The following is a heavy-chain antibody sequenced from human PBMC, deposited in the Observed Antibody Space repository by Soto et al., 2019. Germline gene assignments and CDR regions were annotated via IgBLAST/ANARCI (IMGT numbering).Heavy chain of an antibody. V-gene: IGHV1-69*06. CDR2: IIPMYGTV. D-gene: IGHD2-15*01. CDR1: GGTFSTYV. Sequence: SVKVSCKASGGTFSTYVISWVRQAPGQGPEWMGAIIPMYGTVNYAQKFQDRVTIIADTSTGTAYMELSSLRSEDTAVYYCARDLGGCSGGSCRYNWFDPWGQGTLVTVSS. J-gene: IGHJ5*02. CDR3: ARDLGGCSGGSCRYNWFDP.